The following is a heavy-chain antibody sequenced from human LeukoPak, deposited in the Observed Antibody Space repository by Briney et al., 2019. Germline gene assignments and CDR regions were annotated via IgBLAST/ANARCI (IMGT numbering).Heavy chain of an antibody. CDR1: GFTFSSYA. CDR3: ARSRGLDVHYYHYMDV. J-gene: IGHJ6*03. Sequence: PGGSLRLSCAASGFTFSSYAVHWVRQAPGKGLEYVSAITSDGGRTYYANSVKGRFTISRDNSKNTLYLQMGSLRAEDMAVYYCARSRGLDVHYYHYMDVWGKGTTVTVSS. CDR2: ITSDGGRT. D-gene: IGHD3-10*01. V-gene: IGHV3-64*01.